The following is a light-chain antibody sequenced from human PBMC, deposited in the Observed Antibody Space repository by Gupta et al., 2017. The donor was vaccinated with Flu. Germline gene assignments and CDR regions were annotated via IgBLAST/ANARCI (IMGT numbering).Light chain of an antibody. CDR1: QSVSSY. CDR3: QQRSNWPPLT. J-gene: IGKJ4*01. CDR2: DAS. Sequence: IVLTQSSVTLSLSPGERATLSSRAGQSVSSYLAWYQQKPGQAPTLLIYDASNRATGIPARFSGSGSGTDFTLTISSLEPEDFAVYYCQQRSNWPPLTFGGGTKVEIK. V-gene: IGKV3-11*01.